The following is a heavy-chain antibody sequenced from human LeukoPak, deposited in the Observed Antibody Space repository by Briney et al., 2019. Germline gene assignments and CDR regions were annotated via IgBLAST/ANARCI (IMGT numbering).Heavy chain of an antibody. Sequence: GGSLRLSCAASGFAFSSYAMTWVRQAPGKGLEWVSGISVSGGDTYYADSVKGRFTISRDNAKNSLYLQMNSLRAEDTAVYYCARDQWELASDYWGQGTLVTVSS. CDR3: ARDQWELASDY. CDR1: GFAFSSYA. V-gene: IGHV3-23*01. CDR2: ISVSGGDT. J-gene: IGHJ4*02. D-gene: IGHD1-26*01.